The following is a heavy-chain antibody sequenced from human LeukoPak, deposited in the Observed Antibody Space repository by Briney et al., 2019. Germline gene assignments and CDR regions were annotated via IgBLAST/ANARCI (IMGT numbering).Heavy chain of an antibody. J-gene: IGHJ4*02. CDR2: IYYGENT. Sequence: SETLSLTCSVSGYSISSGYYWGWIRQPPGKGLEWIGNIYYGENTYYNPSLKSRVTISIDTSKNQFYLKLSSLTAADTAVYYCARRDDSSGYHKIFDYWGPGTLVTVSS. CDR1: GYSISSGYY. D-gene: IGHD3-22*01. V-gene: IGHV4-38-2*02. CDR3: ARRDDSSGYHKIFDY.